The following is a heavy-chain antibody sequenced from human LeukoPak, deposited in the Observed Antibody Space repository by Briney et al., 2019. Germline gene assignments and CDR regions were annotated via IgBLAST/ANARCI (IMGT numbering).Heavy chain of an antibody. CDR3: ARVGGSYSGFDY. Sequence: PSETLSLTCTVSGGSISSHYWSWIRQPPGKGLEWIGYIYYSGSTNYNPSPKSRVTISVDTSKNQFSLKLSSVTAADTAVYYCARVGGSYSGFDYWGQGTLVTVSS. CDR2: IYYSGST. J-gene: IGHJ4*02. CDR1: GGSISSHY. V-gene: IGHV4-59*11. D-gene: IGHD1-26*01.